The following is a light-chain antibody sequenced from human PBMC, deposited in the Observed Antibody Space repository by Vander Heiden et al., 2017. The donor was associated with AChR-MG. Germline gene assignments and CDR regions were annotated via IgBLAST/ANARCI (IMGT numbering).Light chain of an antibody. CDR2: GKN. Sequence: SSELTQDPAVSVALGQTVRITCQGDSLRSYNASWYQQKPGQAPVLVMYGKNNRPSEIPDRFSGSSSGNTASLTITGAQAEDEADYYCNSRDSSGNHVVFGGGTKLTVL. CDR1: SLRSYN. CDR3: NSRDSSGNHVV. V-gene: IGLV3-19*01. J-gene: IGLJ2*01.